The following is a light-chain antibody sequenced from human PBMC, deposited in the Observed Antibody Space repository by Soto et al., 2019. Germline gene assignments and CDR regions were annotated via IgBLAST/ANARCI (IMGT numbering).Light chain of an antibody. J-gene: IGKJ3*01. CDR1: QSISSSY. V-gene: IGKV3-20*01. CDR2: DAV. Sequence: EVVMTQSPATLSVSTGERATLSCRVSQSISSSYLSWYQQRPGQAPRLLIHDAVSRATGIPDRFSGSGSGSGTDFTLFISRLEPEDCGVYYCQQNGRSPTFGPGTKVDIK. CDR3: QQNGRSPT.